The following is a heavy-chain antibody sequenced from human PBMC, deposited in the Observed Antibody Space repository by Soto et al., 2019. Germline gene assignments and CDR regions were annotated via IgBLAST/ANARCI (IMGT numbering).Heavy chain of an antibody. CDR2: ILYDGSNK. Sequence: GGSLRLSCAASGFTFSGYAMHWVRQVPGKGLEWVALILYDGSNKYYADSVKGRFTISRDNSKNTLYLQMNSLRAEDSFVYYWASANYGDSFASWGRGPLVIVSS. CDR3: ASANYGDSFAS. CDR1: GFTFSGYA. J-gene: IGHJ4*02. V-gene: IGHV3-30-3*01. D-gene: IGHD4-17*01.